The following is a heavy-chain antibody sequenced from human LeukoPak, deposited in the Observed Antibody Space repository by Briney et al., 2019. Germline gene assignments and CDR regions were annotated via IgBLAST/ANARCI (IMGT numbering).Heavy chain of an antibody. V-gene: IGHV3-7*01. Sequence: GGSLRLSCAASGFTFRTYWMSWVRQAPGKGLEWVASINQGGSETYYVESVKGRFTISRDNAMNSFFLQMNSLRAEDTAVYYCARLIGDRTIYDYWGQGTLVSVSS. CDR1: GFTFRTYW. D-gene: IGHD6-6*01. CDR2: INQGGSET. CDR3: ARLIGDRTIYDY. J-gene: IGHJ4*02.